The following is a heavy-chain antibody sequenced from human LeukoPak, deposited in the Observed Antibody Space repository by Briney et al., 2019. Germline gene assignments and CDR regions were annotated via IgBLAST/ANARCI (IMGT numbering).Heavy chain of an antibody. Sequence: GSLRLSCAASGFTFSSYAMHWVRQAPGKGLEYVSAISSNGGSTYYANSVKGRFTISRDNSKNTLYLQMGSLRAEDMAVYYCARDHYYGSGSYYNDPDYWGQGTLVTVSS. D-gene: IGHD3-10*01. V-gene: IGHV3-64*01. J-gene: IGHJ4*02. CDR3: ARDHYYGSGSYYNDPDY. CDR2: ISSNGGST. CDR1: GFTFSSYA.